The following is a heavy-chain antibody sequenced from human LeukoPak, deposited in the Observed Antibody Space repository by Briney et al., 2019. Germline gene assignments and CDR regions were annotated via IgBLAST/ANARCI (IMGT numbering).Heavy chain of an antibody. V-gene: IGHV3-23*01. CDR1: GITLSNYG. D-gene: IGHD3-22*01. Sequence: GGSPRLSCAVSGITLSNYGMSWVRQAPGKGLEWVAGISDSGGRTNYADSVKGRFTISRDNPKNTQYLQMNSLRAEDTAVYFCAKRGVVIRVILVGFHKEAYYFDSWGQGALVTVSS. CDR2: ISDSGGRT. J-gene: IGHJ4*02. CDR3: AKRGVVIRVILVGFHKEAYYFDS.